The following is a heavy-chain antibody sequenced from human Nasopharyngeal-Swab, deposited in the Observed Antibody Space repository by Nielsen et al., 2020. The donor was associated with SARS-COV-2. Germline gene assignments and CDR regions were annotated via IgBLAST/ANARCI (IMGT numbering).Heavy chain of an antibody. CDR3: AGGGYDYSFDW. CDR2: IHDSGTS. D-gene: IGHD5-12*01. J-gene: IGHJ4*02. Sequence: RQAPGKGLEWIGFIHDSGTSYYNPSLKSRVTMAVDTSKNQISLKLGSVTAADTAVFYCAGGGYDYSFDWWGQGTLVTVSS. V-gene: IGHV4-59*01.